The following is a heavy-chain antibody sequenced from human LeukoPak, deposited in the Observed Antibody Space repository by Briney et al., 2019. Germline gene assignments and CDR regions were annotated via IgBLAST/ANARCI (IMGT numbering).Heavy chain of an antibody. CDR1: GYSFTSYW. J-gene: IGHJ4*02. V-gene: IGHV5-51*01. CDR2: IYPGADT. Sequence: GESLKISCKGSGYSFTSYWIGWVRQMPGKGLEWMGIIYPGADTRYSPSFQGQVIISADKSISTAYLQWSSLKASDTAMYYCARLYGTATHFDYWGQGTLVTVSS. D-gene: IGHD1-1*01. CDR3: ARLYGTATHFDY.